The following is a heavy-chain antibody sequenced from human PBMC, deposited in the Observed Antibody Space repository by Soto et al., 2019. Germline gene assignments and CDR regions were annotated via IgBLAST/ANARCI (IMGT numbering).Heavy chain of an antibody. V-gene: IGHV4-39*01. Sequence: SETLSPTCTVYRRSTSSRSYYWGRIRDPRGKGLEWLGSMYCSGSTYYNPTLKSQVTISVDTSKNQFSLKLSSVTAADTAVYYCASYDILTGYYGTFDPWGQGTLVTVSS. CDR3: ASYDILTGYYGTFDP. D-gene: IGHD3-9*01. J-gene: IGHJ5*02. CDR2: MYCSGST. CDR1: RRSTSSRSYY.